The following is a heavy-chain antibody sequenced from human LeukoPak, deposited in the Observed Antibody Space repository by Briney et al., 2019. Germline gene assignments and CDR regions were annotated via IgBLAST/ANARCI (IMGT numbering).Heavy chain of an antibody. Sequence: ASVKVSCKASGYTFTSYYMHWVRQAPGQGLEWMGIINPSGGSTSYAQKFQGRVTMTRDTSTSTVYMELSSLRSDDTAVYYCARDSVGATKLDYWGQGTLVTVSS. V-gene: IGHV1-46*01. D-gene: IGHD1-26*01. CDR3: ARDSVGATKLDY. J-gene: IGHJ4*02. CDR2: INPSGGST. CDR1: GYTFTSYY.